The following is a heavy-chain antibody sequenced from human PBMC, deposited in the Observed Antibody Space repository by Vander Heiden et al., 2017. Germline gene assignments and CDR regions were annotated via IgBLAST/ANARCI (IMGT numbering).Heavy chain of an antibody. CDR1: GFTFSNDW. V-gene: IGHV3-15*07. Sequence: EVQLVESGGGLVKPGWSLRLSCAASGFTFSNDWMNWVRQAPGKGLEWVGRIKSKTDGGTTDYAAPVKGRFTISRDDSKNTLYLQMNSLKTEDTAVYYCTTDPEDMIVVVLGGYWGQGTLVTVSS. J-gene: IGHJ4*02. D-gene: IGHD3-22*01. CDR3: TTDPEDMIVVVLGGY. CDR2: IKSKTDGGTT.